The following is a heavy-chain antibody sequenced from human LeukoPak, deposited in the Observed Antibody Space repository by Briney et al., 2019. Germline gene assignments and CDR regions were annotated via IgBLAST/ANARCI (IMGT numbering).Heavy chain of an antibody. CDR2: IFFSGST. CDR1: GVSISSGGYY. Sequence: PSETLSLTCSVSGVSISSGGYYWRWLRQHPGKGLEWIGYIFFSGSTYYNPYLKSRVNISVDTSENHFSLKVTSVTAADTAVYYCARVVAGLAALDVWGQGTLVTVSS. CDR3: ARVVAGLAALDV. V-gene: IGHV4-31*03. J-gene: IGHJ3*01. D-gene: IGHD3-3*02.